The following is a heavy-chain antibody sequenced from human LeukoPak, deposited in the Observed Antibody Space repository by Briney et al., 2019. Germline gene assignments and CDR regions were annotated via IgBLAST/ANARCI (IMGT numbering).Heavy chain of an antibody. CDR3: ARLYYYGSGMFSAFDI. CDR1: GGSISSYY. CDR2: IYTSGST. V-gene: IGHV4-4*07. D-gene: IGHD3-10*01. Sequence: SETLSLTCTVSGGSISSYYWSWIRQPAVKGLEWIGRIYTSGSTNYNPSLKSRVTMSVDTSKNQFSLKLSSVTAADTAVYYCARLYYYGSGMFSAFDIWGQGTVVTVSS. J-gene: IGHJ3*02.